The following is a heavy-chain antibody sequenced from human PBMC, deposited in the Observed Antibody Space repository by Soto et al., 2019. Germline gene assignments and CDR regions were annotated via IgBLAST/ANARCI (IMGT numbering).Heavy chain of an antibody. D-gene: IGHD5-12*01. CDR1: GGSISNYY. Sequence: QVQLQESGPGLVKPSETLSLTCSVSGGSISNYYWNWIRQPPGKGLEWIASIYNSGSTNYNPSLKSRVSISEGTSKNQFSRKLNSVTAADTAVYYCARRDPYSGYDDALDIWGQGTMVTVSS. CDR2: IYNSGST. V-gene: IGHV4-59*08. J-gene: IGHJ3*02. CDR3: ARRDPYSGYDDALDI.